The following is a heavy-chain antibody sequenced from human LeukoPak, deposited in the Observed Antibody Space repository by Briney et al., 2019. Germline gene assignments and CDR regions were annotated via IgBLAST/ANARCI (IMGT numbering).Heavy chain of an antibody. CDR1: GGSITIRSYY. J-gene: IGHJ3*02. CDR3: ARVLPTAMVRYDAFDI. V-gene: IGHV4-39*07. D-gene: IGHD5-18*01. CDR2: TYYSGST. Sequence: SETLSLTCTVSGGSITIRSYYWGWIPKPQGKGLKGIGSTYYSGSTYYNPSLKSRVTISVDTSKNQFSLKLSSVTAADTAVYYCARVLPTAMVRYDAFDIWGQGTMVTVSS.